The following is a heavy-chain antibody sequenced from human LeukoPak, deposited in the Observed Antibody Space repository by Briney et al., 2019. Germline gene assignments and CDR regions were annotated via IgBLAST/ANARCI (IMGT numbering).Heavy chain of an antibody. CDR3: TTDNYYDSSGYYYYMDV. Sequence: GGSLRLSCAASGFTFSNAWMSWVRQAPGKGLEWVGRIKSKTDGGTTDYAAPVKGRFTISRDNSKNTLYLQMNSLKTEDTAVYYCTTDNYYDSSGYYYYMDVWGKGTTVTVSS. J-gene: IGHJ6*03. V-gene: IGHV3-15*01. CDR1: GFTFSNAW. CDR2: IKSKTDGGTT. D-gene: IGHD3-22*01.